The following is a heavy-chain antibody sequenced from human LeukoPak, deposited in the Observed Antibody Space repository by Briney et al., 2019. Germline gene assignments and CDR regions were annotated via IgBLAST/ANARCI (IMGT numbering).Heavy chain of an antibody. CDR2: IYTSGST. Sequence: SETLSLTCTVSGGSISSGSYYWSWIRQPAGKGLEWIGRIYTSGSTNYNPSLKSRVTISVDTSKNQFSLKLSSVTAADTAVYXXXXXXXXXXLFRWNYYYMDVWGKGTTVTISS. J-gene: IGHJ6*03. CDR1: GGSISSGSYY. V-gene: IGHV4-61*02. CDR3: XXXXXXXXLFRWNYYYMDV. D-gene: IGHD2-21*01.